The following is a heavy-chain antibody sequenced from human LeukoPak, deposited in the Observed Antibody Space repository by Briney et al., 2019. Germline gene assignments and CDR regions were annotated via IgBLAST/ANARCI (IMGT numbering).Heavy chain of an antibody. CDR3: AKDLSYGDFFIPLDF. CDR1: GLTFMSFA. V-gene: IGHV3-23*01. CDR2: ISGSGTKI. J-gene: IGHJ4*02. Sequence: PGRSLRLSFAASGLTFMSFAMSWVRQAPRKRPEWVSGISGSGTKIYYADSVKGRFIISRDSSKNTLYLQLNSLRAEDTAVYFCAKDLSYGDFFIPLDFWGQGTLVTVSS. D-gene: IGHD4-17*01.